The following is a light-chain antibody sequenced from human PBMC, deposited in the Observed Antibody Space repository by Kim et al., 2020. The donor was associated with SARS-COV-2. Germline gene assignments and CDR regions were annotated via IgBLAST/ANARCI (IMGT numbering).Light chain of an antibody. CDR3: HQYNDWPPGDT. CDR2: GAS. CDR1: QSISTY. Sequence: EIVMTQSPATLSVSPGERATLSCRASQSISTYLAWYQQKPGQAPRLLIYGASTSATGVPARFSASGSGTEFTLTISSLQSEDFAVYYCHQYNDWPPGDTFGQGTKLEI. J-gene: IGKJ2*01. V-gene: IGKV3-15*01.